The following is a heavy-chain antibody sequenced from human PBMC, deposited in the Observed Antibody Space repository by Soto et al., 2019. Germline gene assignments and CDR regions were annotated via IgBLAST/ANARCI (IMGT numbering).Heavy chain of an antibody. Sequence: GGSLRFSCAASGFTFSSYSMNWVRQAPGKGLEWVSYISNSSSIIYYADSVKGRFTISRDNAKNSLYLQMNSLRAEDTAIYYCARGVPAAMSYFQYWGQGTLVTVSS. V-gene: IGHV3-48*01. CDR3: ARGVPAAMSYFQY. CDR1: GFTFSSYS. J-gene: IGHJ1*01. D-gene: IGHD2-2*01. CDR2: ISNSSSII.